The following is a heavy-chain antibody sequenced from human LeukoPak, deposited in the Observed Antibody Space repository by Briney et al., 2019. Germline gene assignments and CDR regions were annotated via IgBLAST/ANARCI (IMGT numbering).Heavy chain of an antibody. J-gene: IGHJ4*02. D-gene: IGHD6-13*01. CDR2: ISVYNGNT. Sequence: ASVKVSCKASGYIFTSSGISWVRQAPGQGLEWMGWISVYNGNTNYAPKLQGRVTMTADTSTSTAYTELRSLRSDDTAVYYCARRIAAAGTHYWGQGTLVTVSS. CDR1: GYIFTSSG. V-gene: IGHV1-18*01. CDR3: ARRIAAAGTHY.